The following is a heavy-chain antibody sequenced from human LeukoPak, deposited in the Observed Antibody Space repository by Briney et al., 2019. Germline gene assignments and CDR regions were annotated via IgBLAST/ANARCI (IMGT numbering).Heavy chain of an antibody. Sequence: GGSLRLSCAASGFTFSSYGMHWVRQAPGKGLEWVAFIRYDGSNKYYADSVKGRFTISRDNSKNTLYLQMDSLRAEDTAVYYCARDDDYGDYFFDYWGQVTLVTVSS. CDR2: IRYDGSNK. CDR1: GFTFSSYG. V-gene: IGHV3-30*02. CDR3: ARDDDYGDYFFDY. D-gene: IGHD4-17*01. J-gene: IGHJ4*02.